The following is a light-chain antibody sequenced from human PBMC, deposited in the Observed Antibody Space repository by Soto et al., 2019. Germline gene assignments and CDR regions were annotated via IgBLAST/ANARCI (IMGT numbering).Light chain of an antibody. CDR1: QSVLYSSNNKNY. CDR3: QQYYSTPPH. Sequence: DIVMTQSPDSLAVSLGERATINCKSSQSVLYSSNNKNYLAWYQQKPGQPPKLLIYWASTRESGVPDRFSGSGSGKDFTLTISSLQAEDVAVYYCQQYYSTPPHFGQGTKLEIK. V-gene: IGKV4-1*01. J-gene: IGKJ2*01. CDR2: WAS.